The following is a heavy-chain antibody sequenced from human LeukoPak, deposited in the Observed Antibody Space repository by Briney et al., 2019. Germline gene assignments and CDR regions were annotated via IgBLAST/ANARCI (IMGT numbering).Heavy chain of an antibody. CDR2: IYSGGST. V-gene: IGHV3-53*01. J-gene: IGHJ4*02. CDR3: AVVDGVDY. CDR1: GFTVSSNY. D-gene: IGHD2-8*02. Sequence: PGGSLTLSCAASGFTVSSNYMSWVRQAPGKGLEWVSVIYSGGSTYYAHSVKSRFTISRDNSKNTLYLQMNRLRAEDTAVDYCAVVDGVDYWGQGTLVTVSS.